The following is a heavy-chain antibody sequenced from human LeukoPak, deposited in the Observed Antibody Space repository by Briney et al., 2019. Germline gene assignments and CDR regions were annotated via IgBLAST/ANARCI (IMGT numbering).Heavy chain of an antibody. CDR2: IIPIFGTA. Sequence: ASVKVSCKASGRTFRSYAISCVRQAPGQGLEWMGRIIPIFGTANYAQKFQGRVTIPADKSTSTAYMELSSRRPEDTAVYYCAGEYQLLPGWFEAWGQGTLVTVSS. D-gene: IGHD2-2*01. CDR1: GRTFRSYA. J-gene: IGHJ5*02. CDR3: AGEYQLLPGWFEA. V-gene: IGHV1-69*06.